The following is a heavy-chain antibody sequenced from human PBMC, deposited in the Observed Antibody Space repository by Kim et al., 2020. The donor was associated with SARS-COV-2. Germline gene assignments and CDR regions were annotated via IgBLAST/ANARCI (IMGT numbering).Heavy chain of an antibody. J-gene: IGHJ5*02. Sequence: GGSLRLSCAASGFSFSSYDMSWVRQAPGKGLEWVSSLSGSGVSTYYADSVKGRFTISRDNSKKMLYLQMNSLRAEDTAVYYCAKDRLGEMTTITTHWFDPWGQGTLVTVSS. D-gene: IGHD4-4*01. CDR2: LSGSGVST. CDR3: AKDRLGEMTTITTHWFDP. CDR1: GFSFSSYD. V-gene: IGHV3-23*01.